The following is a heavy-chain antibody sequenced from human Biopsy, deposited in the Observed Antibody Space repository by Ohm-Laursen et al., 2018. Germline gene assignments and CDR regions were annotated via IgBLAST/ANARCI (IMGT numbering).Heavy chain of an antibody. CDR3: ATKLTGYFHH. CDR2: NIPILGTG. J-gene: IGHJ1*01. V-gene: IGHV1-69*06. Sequence: SSVKVSCKAPEGTFSNYDVNWVRQAPGQGLEWLGGNIPILGTGNYAHQFQDRVTVVADTSTSTATMELRSLRSDDTAVYYCATKLTGYFHHWGQGTLVIVSS. D-gene: IGHD3-9*01. CDR1: EGTFSNYD.